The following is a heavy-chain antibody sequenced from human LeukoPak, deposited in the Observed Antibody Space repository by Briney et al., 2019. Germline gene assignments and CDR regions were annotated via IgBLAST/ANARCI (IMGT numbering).Heavy chain of an antibody. V-gene: IGHV3-33*01. CDR2: IWYDGSNK. Sequence: GRSLRLSCAASGFTFSSYGMHWVRQAPGKGLEWVAVIWYDGSNKYYADSVKGRFTISRDNSKNTLYLQMNSLRAEDTAVYYCARGDSYYYDSSGYSGPLDYWGQGTLVTVSS. CDR3: ARGDSYYYDSSGYSGPLDY. J-gene: IGHJ4*02. D-gene: IGHD3-22*01. CDR1: GFTFSSYG.